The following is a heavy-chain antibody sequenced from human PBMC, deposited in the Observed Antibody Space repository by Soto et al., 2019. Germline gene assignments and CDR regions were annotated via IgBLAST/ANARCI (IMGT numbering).Heavy chain of an antibody. V-gene: IGHV1-3*01. D-gene: IGHD2-15*01. CDR1: GFTLTSNA. CDR2: INAGNGNT. CDR3: ARDLGGWPDY. J-gene: IGHJ4*02. Sequence: APMEGSCKDSGFTLTSNALHSGRQAPGQRLEWMGWINAGNGNTKYSQKFQGRVTITRDTSASTAYMELSSLRSEDTAVYYCARDLGGWPDYWGQGTLVTVSS.